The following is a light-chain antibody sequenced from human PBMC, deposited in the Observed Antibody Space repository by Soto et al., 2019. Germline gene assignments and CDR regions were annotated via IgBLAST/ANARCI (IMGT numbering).Light chain of an antibody. V-gene: IGKV3-20*01. J-gene: IGKJ4*01. CDR3: QQYGSSPA. CDR1: QSVSSGY. Sequence: EIVLTQSPGTLSLSPGERATLSCRASQSVSSGYLAWYQHKPGQAPRLLIYDASRRATGIPDRFSGSGSGTDFTLTISSLEPEDLAVYYCQQYGSSPAFGGGTKVEIK. CDR2: DAS.